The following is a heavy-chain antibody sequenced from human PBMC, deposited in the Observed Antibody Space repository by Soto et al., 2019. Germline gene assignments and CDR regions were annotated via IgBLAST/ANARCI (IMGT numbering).Heavy chain of an antibody. CDR2: IIPIFGTA. V-gene: IGHV1-69*12. D-gene: IGHD3-10*01. Sequence: QVQLVQSGAEVKKPGSSVKVSCKASRGTFSSYAISWVRQAPGQGLEWMGGIIPIFGTANYAQKFQGRVTITADESTSTAYMELSSLRSEDTAVYYCARAGAGDPYNWCDPWGQGTLVTVSS. CDR3: ARAGAGDPYNWCDP. CDR1: RGTFSSYA. J-gene: IGHJ5*02.